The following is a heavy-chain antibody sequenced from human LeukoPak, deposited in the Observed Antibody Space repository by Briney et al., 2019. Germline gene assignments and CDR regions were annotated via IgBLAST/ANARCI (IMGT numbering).Heavy chain of an antibody. V-gene: IGHV4-34*01. CDR2: INHSGST. Sequence: PSETLSLTCAVYGGSFRGYYWSWIRQPPGKGLEWIGEINHSGSTNYNPSLKSRVTISVDTSKNQFSLKLSSVTAADTAVYYCATFGLGAVAPLHYFDYWGQGTLVTVSS. CDR3: ATFGLGAVAPLHYFDY. D-gene: IGHD6-19*01. CDR1: GGSFRGYY. J-gene: IGHJ4*02.